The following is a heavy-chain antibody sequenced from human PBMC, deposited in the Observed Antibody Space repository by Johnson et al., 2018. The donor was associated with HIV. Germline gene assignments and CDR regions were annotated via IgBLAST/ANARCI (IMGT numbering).Heavy chain of an antibody. CDR2: IGYDGSDK. CDR1: GFTFSSYA. J-gene: IGHJ3*02. D-gene: IGHD6-13*01. Sequence: QVQLMESGGGVVQPGRSLRLSCAASGFTFSSYAMHWVRQAPGKGLEWVAVIGYDGSDKYYAGSVKGRVTISRDNPKNTVYLHMNNLRAEDTAVYYCARDLAYNSRWTGAFDIWGQGTMVTVSS. V-gene: IGHV3-30*04. CDR3: ARDLAYNSRWTGAFDI.